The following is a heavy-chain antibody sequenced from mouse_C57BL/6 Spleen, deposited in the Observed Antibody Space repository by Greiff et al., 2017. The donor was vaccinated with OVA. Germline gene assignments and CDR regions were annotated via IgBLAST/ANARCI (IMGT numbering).Heavy chain of an antibody. CDR2: IDPSDSYT. D-gene: IGHD1-1*02. J-gene: IGHJ2*01. V-gene: IGHV1-69*01. Sequence: QVQLQQPGAELVMPGASVKLSCKASGYTFTSYWMHWVKQRPGQGLEWIGEIDPSDSYTNYNQKFKAKSTLTVDKSSSTAYMQLSSLTSEDSAVYYCARNYWGYFDYWGQGTTLTVSS. CDR3: ARNYWGYFDY. CDR1: GYTFTSYW.